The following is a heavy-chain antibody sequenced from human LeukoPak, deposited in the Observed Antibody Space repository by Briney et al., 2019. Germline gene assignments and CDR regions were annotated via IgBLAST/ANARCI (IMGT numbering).Heavy chain of an antibody. CDR1: GFTFSSYS. V-gene: IGHV3-21*04. CDR3: AKPARTDYADY. CDR2: ISSSSSYI. Sequence: PGGSLRLSCAASGFTFSSYSMNWVRQAPGKGLEWVSSISSSSSYIYYVDSVKGRFTISRDNSKNTLYLQMNSLRAEDTAVYYCAKPARTDYADYWGQGTLVTVSS. J-gene: IGHJ4*02. D-gene: IGHD1-14*01.